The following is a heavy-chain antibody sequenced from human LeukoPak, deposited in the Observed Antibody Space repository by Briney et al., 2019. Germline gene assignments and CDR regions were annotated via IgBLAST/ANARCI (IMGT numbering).Heavy chain of an antibody. CDR1: GYTFTSYY. V-gene: IGHV1-46*04. J-gene: IGHJ4*02. CDR2: INPSGGST. CDR3: ARDRTKGIAAAGIDY. D-gene: IGHD6-13*01. Sequence: ASVKVSCKSSGYTFTSYYMHWVRQAPGQGLEWMGIINPSGGSTSYAQKLQGRVTMTRDTSTSTVYMELSSLRSEDTAVYYCARDRTKGIAAAGIDYWGQGTLVTVSS.